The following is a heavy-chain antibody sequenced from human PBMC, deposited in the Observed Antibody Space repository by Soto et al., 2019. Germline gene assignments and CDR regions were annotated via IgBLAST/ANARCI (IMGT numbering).Heavy chain of an antibody. Sequence: EVQVLESGGGLVQPGGSLRLSCAASGFTFSDYAMSWVRQAPGKGLEWVSVISGSGGSTYYADSVKGRFTISRDNSKNTLYLQMNSLRAEDTAVYGCARGGWYYFDNWGQGTLVTVSS. V-gene: IGHV3-23*01. CDR1: GFTFSDYA. J-gene: IGHJ4*02. CDR3: ARGGWYYFDN. CDR2: ISGSGGST. D-gene: IGHD6-19*01.